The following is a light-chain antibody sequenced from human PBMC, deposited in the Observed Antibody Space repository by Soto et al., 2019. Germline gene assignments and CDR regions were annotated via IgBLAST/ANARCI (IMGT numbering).Light chain of an antibody. CDR3: TSYGGSLQLV. CDR2: EVN. V-gene: IGLV2-8*01. CDR1: SSDVGRYNY. Sequence: QSALTQPPSASGSPGQSVTISCTGTSSDVGRYNYVSWYQQHPGKAPKLMIYEVNKRPSGVPDRFSGSKFGNTASLTVSGLQAEDEADYYCTSYGGSLQLVCGGGTKLTVL. J-gene: IGLJ2*01.